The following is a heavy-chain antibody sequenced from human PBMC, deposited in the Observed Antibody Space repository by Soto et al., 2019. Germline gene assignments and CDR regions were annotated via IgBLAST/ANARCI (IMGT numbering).Heavy chain of an antibody. J-gene: IGHJ6*02. CDR2: ISGSGGST. CDR3: AKEVITIFGVGDYYYYGMDV. CDR1: GFTFSSYA. V-gene: IGHV3-23*01. D-gene: IGHD3-3*01. Sequence: GGSLRLSCAASGFTFSSYAMSWVRQAPGKGLEWVSAISGSGGSTYYADSVKGRFTISRDNSKNTLYLQMNSLRAEDTAVYYCAKEVITIFGVGDYYYYGMDVWGQGTTVTVSS.